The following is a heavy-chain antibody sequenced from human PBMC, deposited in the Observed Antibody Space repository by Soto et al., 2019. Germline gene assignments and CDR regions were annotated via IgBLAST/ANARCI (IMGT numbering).Heavy chain of an antibody. CDR3: ARLGGYYQAFDN. J-gene: IGHJ4*02. D-gene: IGHD3-3*01. V-gene: IGHV4-59*08. CDR1: GGSIRNNY. CDR2: IYYTGTS. Sequence: SATLTLTCTVSGGSIRNNYWSWIRQPPGKGLEWVGYIYYTGTSKYNPSLKSRVTISVDSSKNQFSLKLDSVTAADTAVYYCARLGGYYQAFDNWGQGTLVTVSS.